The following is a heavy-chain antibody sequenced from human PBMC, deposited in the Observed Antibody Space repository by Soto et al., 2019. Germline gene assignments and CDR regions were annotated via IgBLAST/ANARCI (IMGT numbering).Heavy chain of an antibody. V-gene: IGHV4-39*01. CDR3: GRVVEGATRHTDFDS. D-gene: IGHD2-15*01. CDR1: AVYIHNSHSF. CDR2: VYYSGGA. J-gene: IGHJ5*01. Sequence: PSETLSLACAVSAVYIHNSHSFWAWNRQPPGKGLEFIGSVYYSGGANYNPSLKSRVTISVDTSKNQLSLRVNSVTAADTAVYYCGRVVEGATRHTDFDSWGQGTPVTVS.